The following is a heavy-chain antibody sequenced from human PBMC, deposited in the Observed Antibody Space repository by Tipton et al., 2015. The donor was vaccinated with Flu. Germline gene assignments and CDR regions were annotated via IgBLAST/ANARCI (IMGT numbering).Heavy chain of an antibody. J-gene: IGHJ4*02. D-gene: IGHD3-9*01. CDR2: IWYDGSNK. CDR1: GFTFSNFA. Sequence: SLRLSCAASGFTFSNFAMHWVRQVPGKGLEWVAGIWYDGSNKYYADSVKGRFTISRDNSKNTLYLQMNSLRAEDTAVYYCARGYDILTDGGGYFDYWGQGTLVTVSS. CDR3: ARGYDILTDGGGYFDY. V-gene: IGHV3-33*01.